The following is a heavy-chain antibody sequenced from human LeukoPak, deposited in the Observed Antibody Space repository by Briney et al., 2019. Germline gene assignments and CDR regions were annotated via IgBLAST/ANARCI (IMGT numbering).Heavy chain of an antibody. D-gene: IGHD6-19*01. Sequence: GGSLRLSCAASGFTFSTYDMNWVRQAPGKGLEWVSVISGTGGTTYYADSVKGRFTIPRDNAKNSLYLQMNSLRAEDTAVYYCARVNEAVAGTDYWGQGTLVTVSS. CDR1: GFTFSTYD. CDR3: ARVNEAVAGTDY. J-gene: IGHJ4*02. CDR2: ISGTGGTT. V-gene: IGHV3-23*01.